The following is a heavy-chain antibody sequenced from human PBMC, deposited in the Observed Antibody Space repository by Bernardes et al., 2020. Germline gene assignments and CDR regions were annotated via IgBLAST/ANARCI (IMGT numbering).Heavy chain of an antibody. CDR2: IHHSGRT. V-gene: IGHV4-34*01. J-gene: IGHJ4*02. CDR3: ARGSNSVWLSLY. D-gene: IGHD6-19*01. Sequence: SETLSLTCAVSGDSFSGYYWSWIRQSPGKGLEWIGQIHHSGRTDYNPSLKSRVTISGDTSSNQFSLRLSSVTAADTAIYYCARGSNSVWLSLYWGQGTLVTVSS. CDR1: GDSFSGYY.